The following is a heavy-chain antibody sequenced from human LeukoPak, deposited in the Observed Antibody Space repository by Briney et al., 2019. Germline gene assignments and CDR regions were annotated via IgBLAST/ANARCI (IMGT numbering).Heavy chain of an antibody. Sequence: PSETLSLTCTVSGGSISSYYWSWIRQPPGKGLEWIGYIYYSGSTNYNPSLKSRVTISVDTSKNQFSLKLSSVTAADTAVYYCAREVRYYYGSGSSWFDPWGQGTLVTVSS. J-gene: IGHJ5*02. CDR1: GGSISSYY. CDR2: IYYSGST. D-gene: IGHD3-10*01. V-gene: IGHV4-59*12. CDR3: AREVRYYYGSGSSWFDP.